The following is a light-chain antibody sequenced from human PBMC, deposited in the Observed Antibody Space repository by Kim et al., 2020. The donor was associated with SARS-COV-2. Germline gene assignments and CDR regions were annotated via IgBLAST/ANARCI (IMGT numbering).Light chain of an antibody. CDR3: QQRRDGPQT. J-gene: IGKJ1*01. CDR1: QSVSSD. CDR2: DAS. Sequence: EIVLTQSPATLSLSPGERATLSCRASQSVSSDLAWYQQKPGQAPRLLIYDASDRVTGVPARFSGSGSGRDFSLTISSLEPEDFAVYYCQQRRDGPQTFGPGTKVDIK. V-gene: IGKV3-11*02.